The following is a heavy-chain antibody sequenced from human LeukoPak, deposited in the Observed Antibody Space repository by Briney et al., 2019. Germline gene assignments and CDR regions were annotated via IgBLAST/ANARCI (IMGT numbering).Heavy chain of an antibody. Sequence: GGSLRLSCAASGFTFDDYAMHWVREAPGKGREWVSGISRNSGSIGYADSVKGRFTISRDNATNSLYLQMNSLIAEDTALYYCAKSESPYDSSVYYLYSWGQGTLVTVSS. D-gene: IGHD3-22*01. V-gene: IGHV3-9*01. CDR1: GFTFDDYA. CDR2: ISRNSGSI. CDR3: AKSESPYDSSVYYLYS. J-gene: IGHJ4*02.